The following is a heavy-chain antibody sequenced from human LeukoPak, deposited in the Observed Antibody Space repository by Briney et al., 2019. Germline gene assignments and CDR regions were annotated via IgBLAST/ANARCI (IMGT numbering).Heavy chain of an antibody. CDR1: GFTFSSYA. CDR2: ISNDGSKK. Sequence: PGGSLRLSCVASGFTFSSYAIHWVRQAPGKGLEWVTVISNDGSKKSYADSVKGRFIISRDNSKNTVYLQMNSLRAEDTAVYYCAKDRYYDSSGPSDYWGQGTLVTVSS. D-gene: IGHD3-22*01. V-gene: IGHV3-30*07. J-gene: IGHJ4*02. CDR3: AKDRYYDSSGPSDY.